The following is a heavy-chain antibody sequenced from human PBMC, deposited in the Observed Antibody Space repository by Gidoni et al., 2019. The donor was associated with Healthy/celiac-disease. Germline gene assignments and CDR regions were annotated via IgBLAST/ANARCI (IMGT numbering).Heavy chain of an antibody. J-gene: IGHJ4*02. CDR1: GGSFSGYY. D-gene: IGHD2-2*01. V-gene: IGHV4-34*01. CDR2: INHSGST. Sequence: QVQLQQWGAGLLKPSEPLSLTCAVYGGSFSGYYWSWIRQPPGKGLEWIGEINHSGSTNYNPSLKSRVTISVDTSKNQFSLKLSSVTAADTAGYYCARGRIVVVPAAISTYYFDYWGQGTLVTVSS. CDR3: ARGRIVVVPAAISTYYFDY.